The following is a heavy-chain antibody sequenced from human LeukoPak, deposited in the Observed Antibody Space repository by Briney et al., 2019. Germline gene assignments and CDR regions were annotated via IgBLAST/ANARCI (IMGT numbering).Heavy chain of an antibody. D-gene: IGHD1-1*01. Sequence: ASVKVSCKASGYTFTSYYMHWVRQAPGQGLEWMGIINPSGGSTSYAQKFQGRVTMTRDMSTSTDYMELSSLRSEDTAVYYCATGYIWNLVEDYWGQGTLVTVSS. J-gene: IGHJ4*02. CDR3: ATGYIWNLVEDY. V-gene: IGHV1-46*01. CDR1: GYTFTSYY. CDR2: INPSGGST.